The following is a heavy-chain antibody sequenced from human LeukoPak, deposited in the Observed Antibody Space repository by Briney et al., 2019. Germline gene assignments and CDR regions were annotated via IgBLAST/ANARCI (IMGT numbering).Heavy chain of an antibody. V-gene: IGHV3-21*04. CDR1: GSTFSSYS. Sequence: GGSLRLSCAASGSTFSSYSKNWVRQAPGKGLEWVSSISSSSSYIYYADSVKGRFTISRDNAKNSLYLQMNSLRAEDTALYYCAKDAGRHYYYYMDVWGKGTTVTISS. CDR3: AKDAGRHYYYYMDV. J-gene: IGHJ6*03. CDR2: ISSSSSYI.